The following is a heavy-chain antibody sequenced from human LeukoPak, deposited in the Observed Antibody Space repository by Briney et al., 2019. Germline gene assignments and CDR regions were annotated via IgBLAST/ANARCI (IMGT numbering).Heavy chain of an antibody. CDR3: ARCPADYYDSSGYYPNYFDY. CDR2: IYYSGTT. J-gene: IGHJ4*02. CDR1: GGSIRSYY. V-gene: IGHV4-59*01. Sequence: SETLSLTCTVSGGSIRSYYWSWIRQPPGKGLEWIGYIYYSGTTNYNPSLKSRVRISVDTSKNQFSLKLSSVTAADTAVYYCARCPADYYDSSGYYPNYFDYRGQGTLVTVSS. D-gene: IGHD3-22*01.